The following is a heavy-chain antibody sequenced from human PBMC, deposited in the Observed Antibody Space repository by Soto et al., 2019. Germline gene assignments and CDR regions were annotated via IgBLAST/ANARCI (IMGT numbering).Heavy chain of an antibody. CDR2: ISGSGGST. CDR1: GFTFSSYA. J-gene: IGHJ6*02. D-gene: IGHD6-13*01. Sequence: EVQLLESGGGLVQPGGSLRLSCAASGFTFSSYAMSWVRQAPGKGLEWVSAISGSGGSTYYADSVKGRFTISRDNSKNALYLQMNSLRAEDTAVYYCAKDTKSSSLIFYYYYGMDVWGQGTTVTVSS. CDR3: AKDTKSSSLIFYYYYGMDV. V-gene: IGHV3-23*01.